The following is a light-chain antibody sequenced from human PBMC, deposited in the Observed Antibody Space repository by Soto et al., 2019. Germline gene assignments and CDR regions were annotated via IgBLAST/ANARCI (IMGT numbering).Light chain of an antibody. CDR1: SSNSGGYNY. J-gene: IGLJ2*01. CDR2: GTN. CDR3: AAWDDSLRVVL. Sequence: QSVLTQPPSASGTPGPRVTISCSGGSSNSGGYNYVYWFQQYPGTAPKVLVFGTNLRPSGVPDRFSASKSGTSGALTISGLRFEDEADYYCAAWDDSLRVVLFGGGTKVTVL. V-gene: IGLV1-47*02.